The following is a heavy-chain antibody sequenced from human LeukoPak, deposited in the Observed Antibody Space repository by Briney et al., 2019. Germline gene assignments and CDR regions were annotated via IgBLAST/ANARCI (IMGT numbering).Heavy chain of an antibody. J-gene: IGHJ4*02. D-gene: IGHD3-22*01. V-gene: IGHV4-34*01. CDR3: ARVALGYYDSSGYRDY. Sequence: PSETLSLTCAVYGGSFSGYYWSWIRQPPGKGLEWIGEINHSGSTNYNPSLKSRATISVDTSKNQFSLKLSSVTAADTAVYYCARVALGYYDSSGYRDYWGQGTLVTVSS. CDR1: GGSFSGYY. CDR2: INHSGST.